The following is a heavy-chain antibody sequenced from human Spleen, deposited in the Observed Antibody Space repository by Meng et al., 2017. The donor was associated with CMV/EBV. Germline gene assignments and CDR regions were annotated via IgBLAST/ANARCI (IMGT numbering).Heavy chain of an antibody. J-gene: IGHJ6*02. V-gene: IGHV3-11*04. CDR2: ISSSGSTI. Sequence: GGSLRLSCAASGFTFSDYYMSWIRQAPGKGLEWVSYISSSGSTIYYADSVKGRFTISRDNAKNSLYLQMNSLRAEDTAVYYCAKSNGYCSSTSCFYYYGMDVWGQGTTVTVSS. CDR3: AKSNGYCSSTSCFYYYGMDV. CDR1: GFTFSDYY. D-gene: IGHD2-2*01.